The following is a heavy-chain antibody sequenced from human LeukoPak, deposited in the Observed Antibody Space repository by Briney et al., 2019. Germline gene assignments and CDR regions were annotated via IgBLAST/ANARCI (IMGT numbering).Heavy chain of an antibody. CDR2: IYSSGST. CDR3: AREGDWNDLDY. CDR1: GGSFSSGSYS. V-gene: IGHV4-61*02. J-gene: IGHJ4*02. Sequence: SETLSLTCTVSGGSFSSGSYSWSWIRQLAGKGLEWIGRIYSSGSTNYNPSLKSRVTISIDTSKNQFSLKLTSVTAADTAVYYCAREGDWNDLDYWGQGTLVTVSS. D-gene: IGHD1-1*01.